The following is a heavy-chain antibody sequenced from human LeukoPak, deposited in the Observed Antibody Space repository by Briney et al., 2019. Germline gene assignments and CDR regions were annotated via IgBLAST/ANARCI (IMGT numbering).Heavy chain of an antibody. V-gene: IGHV1-2*02. CDR3: AREHSYYYDSSGYDH. CDR1: GYTFTGYY. Sequence: ASVKVSCKASGYTFTGYYMHWVRQAPGQGLEWMGWINPNSGGTNYAQKFQGRVTMTRDTSNSTAYMELSRLRSDDTAVYYCAREHSYYYDSSGYDHWGQGTLVTVSS. D-gene: IGHD3-22*01. J-gene: IGHJ4*02. CDR2: INPNSGGT.